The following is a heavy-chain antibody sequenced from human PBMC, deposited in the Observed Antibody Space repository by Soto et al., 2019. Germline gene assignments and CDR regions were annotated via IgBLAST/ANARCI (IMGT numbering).Heavy chain of an antibody. CDR3: ARWRVLGDY. V-gene: IGHV5-51*01. CDR2: IFGGDSDT. CDR1: GYSFTSYW. Sequence: EVQLVQSGAEVKKPGESLKISCKASGYSFTSYWIGWVRQMPGKGLEWMGSIFGGDSDTRYSPSFQGQVTISVDRSISIAHLKWSSLQASDTAVYYCARWRVLGDYWGQGTPVTVSS. J-gene: IGHJ4*02. D-gene: IGHD6-19*01.